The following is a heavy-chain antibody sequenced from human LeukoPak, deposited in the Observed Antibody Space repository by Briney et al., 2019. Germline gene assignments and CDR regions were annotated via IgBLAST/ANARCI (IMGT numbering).Heavy chain of an antibody. D-gene: IGHD3-22*01. CDR2: ISGSGGST. CDR3: ASQSHYYYDSSGYVY. V-gene: IGHV3-23*01. Sequence: PGGSLRLSCAASGFTFSSYAMSWVRQAPGKGLEWVSAISGSGGSTYYADSVKGRFTISRDNSKNTLYLQMNSLRAEDTAVYYCASQSHYYYDSSGYVYWGQGTLVTVSS. CDR1: GFTFSSYA. J-gene: IGHJ4*02.